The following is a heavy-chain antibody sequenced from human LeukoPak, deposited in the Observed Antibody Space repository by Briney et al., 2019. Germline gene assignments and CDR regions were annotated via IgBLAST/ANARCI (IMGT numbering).Heavy chain of an antibody. Sequence: GGSLRLSCAASGFSFSNYGMHWVRQAPGKGLEWVALIQSDGSKTYSADSVKGRFTISRDNPRNTLYLQMDRLRPEDTAVYYCAKGYCKSATCRSDMDAWGQGTTVTVSS. CDR3: AKGYCKSATCRSDMDA. CDR2: IQSDGSKT. J-gene: IGHJ6*02. D-gene: IGHD2-15*01. CDR1: GFSFSNYG. V-gene: IGHV3-30*02.